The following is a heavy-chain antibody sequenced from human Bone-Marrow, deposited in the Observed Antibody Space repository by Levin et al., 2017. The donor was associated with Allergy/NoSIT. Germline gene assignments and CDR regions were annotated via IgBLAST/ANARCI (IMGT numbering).Heavy chain of an antibody. CDR2: INHSGST. Sequence: SETLSLTCAVYGGSFSGYYWSWIRQPPGKGLEWIGEINHSGSTNYNPSLKSRVTISVDTSKNQFSLKLSSVTAADTAVYYCARVFGRAAADFDYWGQGTLVTVSS. J-gene: IGHJ4*02. CDR1: GGSFSGYY. V-gene: IGHV4-34*01. D-gene: IGHD6-13*01. CDR3: ARVFGRAAADFDY.